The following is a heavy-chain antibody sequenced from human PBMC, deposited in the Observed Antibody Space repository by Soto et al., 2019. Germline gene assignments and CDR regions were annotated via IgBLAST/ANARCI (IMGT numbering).Heavy chain of an antibody. V-gene: IGHV1-2*02. Sequence: ASVKVSCKASGYTFTGYYMHWVRQAPGQGLEWMGWINPNSGGTNYAQKFQGRVTMTRATSISTAYMELSRLRSDDTAVSYCARDGGGNTTYNWFDPWGRGTRGAV. CDR1: GYTFTGYY. CDR3: ARDGGGNTTYNWFDP. D-gene: IGHD2-15*01. J-gene: IGHJ5*02. CDR2: INPNSGGT.